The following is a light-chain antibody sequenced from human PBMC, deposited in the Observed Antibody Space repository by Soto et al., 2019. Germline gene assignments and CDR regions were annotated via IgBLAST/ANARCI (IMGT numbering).Light chain of an antibody. J-gene: IGKJ4*01. CDR3: QQRFAWPNS. CDR1: QSVSIY. Sequence: EIVLTQSPATLSLSPGERATLSCRASQSVSIYLAWYQQRPGQTPRLLIYYISTRAPGIPARFSGSVFRTDYTLTISNLEPEDSAVYYCQQRFAWPNSFGGGTKVQI. CDR2: YIS. V-gene: IGKV3-11*01.